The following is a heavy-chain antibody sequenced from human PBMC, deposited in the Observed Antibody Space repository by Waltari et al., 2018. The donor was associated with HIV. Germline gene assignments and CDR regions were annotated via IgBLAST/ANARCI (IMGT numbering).Heavy chain of an antibody. CDR1: GGSISSSSYY. CDR3: ALIGVVPAAKLNWFDP. Sequence: QLQLQESGPGLVKPSETLSLTCTVSGGSISSSSYYWGWIRQPPGKGLEWIGSIYYSGTTYFNPSLKSRVTIAVDTSKNQFSLKLSSVTAADTAVYYCALIGVVPAAKLNWFDPWGQGTLVTVSS. V-gene: IGHV4-39*01. CDR2: IYYSGTT. D-gene: IGHD2-2*01. J-gene: IGHJ5*02.